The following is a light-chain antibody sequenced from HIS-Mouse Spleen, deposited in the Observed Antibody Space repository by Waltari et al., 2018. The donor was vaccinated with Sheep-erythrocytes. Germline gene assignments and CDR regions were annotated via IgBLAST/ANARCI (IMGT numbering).Light chain of an antibody. Sequence: QSALTQPRSVSGSPGQSVTISCTGTSSDAGGYNYVARYQQHPGKAPKLMIYAVSKRPSGVPDRFSGSKSGNTASLTISGLQAEDEADYYCCSYAGSYNHVFATGTKVTVL. J-gene: IGLJ1*01. CDR1: SSDAGGYNY. V-gene: IGLV2-11*01. CDR3: CSYAGSYNHV. CDR2: AVS.